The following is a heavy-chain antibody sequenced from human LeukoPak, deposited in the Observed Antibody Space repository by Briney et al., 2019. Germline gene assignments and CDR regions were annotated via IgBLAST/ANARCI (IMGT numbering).Heavy chain of an antibody. CDR1: GFTVSSNY. J-gene: IGHJ4*02. Sequence: GGSLRLSCAASGFTVSSNYMSWVRQAPGKGLEWVSVIYSGGSTYYADSVKGGFTISRHNSKNTLYLQMNSLRAEDTAVYYCASSSWYQNFDYWGQGTLVTVSS. CDR2: IYSGGST. D-gene: IGHD6-13*01. CDR3: ASSSWYQNFDY. V-gene: IGHV3-53*04.